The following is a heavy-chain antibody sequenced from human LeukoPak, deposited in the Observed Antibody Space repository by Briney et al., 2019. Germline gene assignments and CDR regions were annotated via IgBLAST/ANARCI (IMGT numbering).Heavy chain of an antibody. V-gene: IGHV3-23*01. D-gene: IGHD4-17*01. CDR2: ISGSGGST. CDR1: GFTFSSYA. Sequence: GGSLRLSCAASGFTFSSYAMSWVRQAPGKGLEWVSAISGSGGSTYYADSVKGRFTISRDNSKNTLYLQMNSMRAEDTAVYYCAKSGRDYPYYFDYWGQGTLVTVSS. J-gene: IGHJ4*02. CDR3: AKSGRDYPYYFDY.